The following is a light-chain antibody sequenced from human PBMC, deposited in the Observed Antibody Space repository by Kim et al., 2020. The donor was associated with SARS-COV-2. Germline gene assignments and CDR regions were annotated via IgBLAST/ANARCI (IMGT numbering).Light chain of an antibody. CDR2: AAS. CDR3: QHYNHWTPQRT. CDR1: QSVSSN. V-gene: IGKV3-15*01. J-gene: IGKJ1*01. Sequence: EIVMTQSPATLSVSPGERATISCRASQSVSSNLAWYQQKPGQAPRLLIYAASTRATGIPARFSGSGSGTELTLTISSLQSEEFAVYYCQHYNHWTPQRTFGQGTKVDIK.